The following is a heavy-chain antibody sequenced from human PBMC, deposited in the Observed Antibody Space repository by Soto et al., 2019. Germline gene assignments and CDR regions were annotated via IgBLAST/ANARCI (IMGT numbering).Heavy chain of an antibody. CDR2: IIPILDKT. Sequence: QVQLVQSGAEVKKPGSSVKVSCKASGGTFGTYIITWVRQAPGQGLEWMGRIIPILDKTNYAQRFQGRVTMTADKSTGTAYMDLSSLRPEDTAIYYCAIISGYDWAFDFWGQGTLVTVSS. CDR1: GGTFGTYI. J-gene: IGHJ4*02. CDR3: AIISGYDWAFDF. V-gene: IGHV1-69*02. D-gene: IGHD5-12*01.